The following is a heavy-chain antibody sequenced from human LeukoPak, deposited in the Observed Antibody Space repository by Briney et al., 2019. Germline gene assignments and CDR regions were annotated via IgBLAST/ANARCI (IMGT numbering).Heavy chain of an antibody. CDR1: GGSISSGGYY. J-gene: IGHJ6*02. Sequence: SETLSLTCTVSGGSISSGGYYWSWIRQHPGKGLEWIGYIYYSGSTYYNPSLKSRVTISLDTSNNQVSLKLDSVTVADTAVYYCASSEATATPPPYAMDVWGQGTTVTVSS. CDR3: ASSEATATPPPYAMDV. D-gene: IGHD5-12*01. CDR2: IYYSGST. V-gene: IGHV4-31*03.